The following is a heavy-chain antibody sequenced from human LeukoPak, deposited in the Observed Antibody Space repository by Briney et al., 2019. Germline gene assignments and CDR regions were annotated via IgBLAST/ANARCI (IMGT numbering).Heavy chain of an antibody. Sequence: SETLSLTCTVSGGSLSSHYWTWIRQPPGKGLEWIGYIYYSGSTNYNPSLKSRVTISVDTSKNQFSLKLGSVTAADTAVYYCARISYYYYCMDVWGKGTTVTVSS. CDR1: GGSLSSHY. CDR2: IYYSGST. V-gene: IGHV4-59*11. J-gene: IGHJ6*03. CDR3: ARISYYYYCMDV.